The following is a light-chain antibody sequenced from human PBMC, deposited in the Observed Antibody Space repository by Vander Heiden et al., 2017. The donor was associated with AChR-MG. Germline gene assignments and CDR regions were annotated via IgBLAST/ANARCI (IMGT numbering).Light chain of an antibody. Sequence: DIQMTQSPSTLSASVGDRVTITCRASQAISRWLAWYQQKPGKAPSRFSGNGSGTEFTLTISSLQADDFATYYCQQYNSYSNYPFGQGTKLEIK. J-gene: IGKJ2*01. V-gene: IGKV1-5*01. CDR3: QQYNSYSNYP. CDR1: QAISRW.